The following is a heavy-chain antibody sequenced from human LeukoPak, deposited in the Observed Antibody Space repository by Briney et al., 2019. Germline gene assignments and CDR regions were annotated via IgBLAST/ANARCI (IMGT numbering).Heavy chain of an antibody. CDR3: ARDNSVRDEAWWFNP. V-gene: IGHV1-46*01. J-gene: IGHJ5*02. CDR1: GYTFTGYW. CDR2: ISPSGGST. Sequence: ASVRLSCKAFGYTFTGYWMHWVRQAPGQGPEWMGVISPSGGSTIYAQKFKGRVTLTRDMSTSTDYLELSSQRSEDTAVYYCARDNSVRDEAWWFNPWGQGTLVTVSS. D-gene: IGHD5-24*01.